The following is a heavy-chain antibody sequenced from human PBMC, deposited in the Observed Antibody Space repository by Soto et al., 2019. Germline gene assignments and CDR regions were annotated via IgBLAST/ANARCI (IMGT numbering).Heavy chain of an antibody. CDR3: AKRRGAGGHFDY. V-gene: IGHV3-23*01. Sequence: GGSLRLSCAASGFTFSSYAMSWVRQAPGKGLEWVSAISGSGGSTYYADSVKGRFTISRDNSKNTLSLQMNSLTAEDTAVYFCAKRRGAGGHFDYWGQGALVTASS. CDR2: ISGSGGST. CDR1: GFTFSSYA. D-gene: IGHD2-15*01. J-gene: IGHJ4*02.